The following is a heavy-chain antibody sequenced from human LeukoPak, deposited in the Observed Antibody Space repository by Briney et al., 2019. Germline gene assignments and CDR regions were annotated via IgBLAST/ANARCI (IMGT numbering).Heavy chain of an antibody. CDR1: GFTFSSYE. Sequence: GGSLRLSCAASGFTFSSYEMNWVRQAPGKGLEWVSYISSSGDTIHYADSVKGRFTISRDNAKNSLYLQMNSLRAEDTAVYYCARDGGTRLKYSYGYGDYWGQGTLVTVSS. CDR2: ISSSGDTI. J-gene: IGHJ4*02. V-gene: IGHV3-48*03. D-gene: IGHD5-18*01. CDR3: ARDGGTRLKYSYGYGDY.